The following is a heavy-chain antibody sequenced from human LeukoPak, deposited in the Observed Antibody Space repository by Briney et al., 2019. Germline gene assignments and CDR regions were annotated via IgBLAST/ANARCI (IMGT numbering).Heavy chain of an antibody. J-gene: IGHJ4*02. V-gene: IGHV3-11*06. CDR3: GRSPPGSIDS. CDR1: GFTFSDYY. Sequence: GGSLRLSCAASGFTFSDYYMSWIRHAPGKGLEWVSYISGSGSDTKYADSVKGRFTVSRDNAKNSLYLQMNSLRGEDTAVYYCGRSPPGSIDSWGQGTLVTVSS. D-gene: IGHD1-1*01. CDR2: ISGSGSDT.